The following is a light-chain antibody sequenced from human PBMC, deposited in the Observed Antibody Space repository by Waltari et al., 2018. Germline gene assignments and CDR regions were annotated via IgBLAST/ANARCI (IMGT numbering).Light chain of an antibody. J-gene: IGKJ1*01. V-gene: IGKV3-15*01. CDR2: AAS. Sequence: EIVLTQSPATLSVSPGERATLPCRASQSVSTKLAWYQQRPGQAPRLLIYAASSRATCVPARFGGSGSETDFTLTISGLQSEDFAVYYCQHYEGWPPWTFGQGTKV. CDR1: QSVSTK. CDR3: QHYEGWPPWT.